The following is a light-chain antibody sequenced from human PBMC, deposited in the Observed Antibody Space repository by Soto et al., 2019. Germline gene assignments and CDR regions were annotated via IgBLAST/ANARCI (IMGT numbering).Light chain of an antibody. J-gene: IGLJ2*01. CDR2: EDI. Sequence: QSALTQPASVSGSPGQSITISCTGSSSDVGKYNLVSWYQHHPGKAPKLLIYEDIERPSGVSNRFSGSKSGNTASLTISGLQAEDEADYYCYSYAGGTSVVFGGGTKLTVL. V-gene: IGLV2-23*01. CDR1: SSDVGKYNL. CDR3: YSYAGGTSVV.